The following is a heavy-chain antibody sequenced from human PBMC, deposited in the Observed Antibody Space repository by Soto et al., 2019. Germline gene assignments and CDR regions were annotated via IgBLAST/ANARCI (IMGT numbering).Heavy chain of an antibody. CDR1: GFSFINYE. CDR3: ARDRAAGGY. CDR2: ISSGGDTI. D-gene: IGHD6-13*01. V-gene: IGHV3-48*03. Sequence: WGSLRLSCAASGFSFINYEINLFRQAPGKGLEWVAYISSGGDTIHYADSVRGRFTVSRDNARNSLSLQMNTLRVEDTALYYCARDRAAGGYWGQGTLVTVSS. J-gene: IGHJ4*02.